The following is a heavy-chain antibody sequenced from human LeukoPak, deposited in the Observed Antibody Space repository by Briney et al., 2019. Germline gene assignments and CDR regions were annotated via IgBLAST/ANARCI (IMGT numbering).Heavy chain of an antibody. J-gene: IGHJ5*02. CDR2: ISYDGSHK. D-gene: IGHD2-2*01. Sequence: GRSLRLSCAASGFTFSDYAMHWVRQAPGKGLEWVAVISYDGSHKYYADSVKGRFTISRDNSKNTLYLQMNSLRADDTAVYYCAREPPPPSDIVVVSVVSFGWFDPWGQGTLVTVPS. CDR3: AREPPPPSDIVVVSVVSFGWFDP. V-gene: IGHV3-30*04. CDR1: GFTFSDYA.